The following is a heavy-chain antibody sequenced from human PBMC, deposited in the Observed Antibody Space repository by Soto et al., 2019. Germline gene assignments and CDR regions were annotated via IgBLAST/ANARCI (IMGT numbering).Heavy chain of an antibody. Sequence: QVQLVQSGAEVKKPGSSVKVSCKASGGTFTNYAINWVRQAPGQGLEWMGGIIPISGAVNYAQKFQGRVTITADEYTSKVDMALSSVRSENTAVYYCARTTTDYYCFDLWGQGTQVNVSS. CDR1: GGTFTNYA. J-gene: IGHJ5*02. CDR2: IIPISGAV. CDR3: ARTTTDYYCFDL. D-gene: IGHD4-17*01. V-gene: IGHV1-69*01.